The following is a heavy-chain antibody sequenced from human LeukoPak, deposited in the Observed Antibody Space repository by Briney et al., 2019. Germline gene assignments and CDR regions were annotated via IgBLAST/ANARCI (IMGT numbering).Heavy chain of an antibody. CDR1: GFTFSSYE. CDR2: ISGTGGTT. CDR3: AKNGDRGAYCSGGSCYPYYYYYMDV. V-gene: IGHV3-23*01. Sequence: PGGSLRLSCAASGFTFSSYEMHWVRQAPGKGLEWVSAISGTGGTTYYADSVKGRFTISRDNSKNTLYLQMNSLRAEDTAVYYCAKNGDRGAYCSGGSCYPYYYYYMDVWGKGTTVTISS. D-gene: IGHD2-15*01. J-gene: IGHJ6*03.